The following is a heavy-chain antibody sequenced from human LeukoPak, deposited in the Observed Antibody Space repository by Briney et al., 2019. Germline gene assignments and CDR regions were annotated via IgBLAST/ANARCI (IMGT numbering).Heavy chain of an antibody. Sequence: ASETLSLTCTVSGGSISSYYWSWIRQPPGKGLEWIGYIYYSGSTNYNPSLKSRVTISVDTSKNQFSLKLSSVTAADTAVYYCARDSYCSSTSCYPDYWGQGTLVTVSS. CDR2: IYYSGST. D-gene: IGHD2-2*01. CDR1: GGSISSYY. V-gene: IGHV4-59*01. J-gene: IGHJ4*02. CDR3: ARDSYCSSTSCYPDY.